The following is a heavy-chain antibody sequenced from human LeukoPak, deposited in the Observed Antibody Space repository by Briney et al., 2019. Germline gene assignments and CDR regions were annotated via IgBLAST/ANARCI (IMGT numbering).Heavy chain of an antibody. J-gene: IGHJ4*02. CDR2: INYRGST. CDR1: GVSINSGGYY. Sequence: SETLSLTCTVSGVSINSGGYYWRWIRQHPGKGLEWIGYINYRGSTYKNPSLESRVIMSVDTSKNQFSLKLSSVTAADMAVYFCARTSGYDYFDYWGQGTVVTVSS. CDR3: ARTSGYDYFDY. D-gene: IGHD5-12*01. V-gene: IGHV4-31*03.